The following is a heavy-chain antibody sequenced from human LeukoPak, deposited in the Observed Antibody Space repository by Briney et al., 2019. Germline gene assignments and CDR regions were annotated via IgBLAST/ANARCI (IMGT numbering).Heavy chain of an antibody. J-gene: IGHJ3*02. CDR1: GYTFTSYG. CDR3: ARDWYYDSSGYSGDAFDI. Sequence: ASVKVSCKASGYTFTSYGISWVRQAPGQGLEWMGWISAYNGNTNYAQKLQGRVTMTTDTSTSTAYMELRSLRSDDTAVYYCARDWYYDSSGYSGDAFDIWGQGTMVTVSS. D-gene: IGHD3-22*01. CDR2: ISAYNGNT. V-gene: IGHV1-18*01.